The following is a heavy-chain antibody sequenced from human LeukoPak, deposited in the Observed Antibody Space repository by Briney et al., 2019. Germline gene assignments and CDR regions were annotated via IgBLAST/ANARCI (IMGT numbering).Heavy chain of an antibody. V-gene: IGHV3-23*01. CDR3: AKEPREYGPHYFEN. J-gene: IGHJ4*02. Sequence: GGSLRLSCAASGFTFSSSAMSWVRQVPGKGLEWVSGISASGGSTSYADSVRGRFTISRDNSKNTLYVQMNSLRDEDTAVYYCAKEPREYGPHYFENWGQGTLVTVSS. CDR1: GFTFSSSA. CDR2: ISASGGST. D-gene: IGHD4-17*01.